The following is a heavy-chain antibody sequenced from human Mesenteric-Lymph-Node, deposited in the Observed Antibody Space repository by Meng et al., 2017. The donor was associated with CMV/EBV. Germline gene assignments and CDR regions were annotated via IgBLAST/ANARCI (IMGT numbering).Heavy chain of an antibody. J-gene: IGHJ3*02. V-gene: IGHV1-2*02. CDR2: INPNSGGT. Sequence: SVKVSCKASGYTFTGYYMHWVRQAPGQGLAWMGWINPNSGGTNYAQKFQGRVTMTRDTSISTAYMELSRLRSDDTAVYYCARTQANCGSNCYTNGAFDIWGQGTMVTVSS. CDR3: ARTQANCGSNCYTNGAFDI. D-gene: IGHD2-21*01. CDR1: GYTFTGYY.